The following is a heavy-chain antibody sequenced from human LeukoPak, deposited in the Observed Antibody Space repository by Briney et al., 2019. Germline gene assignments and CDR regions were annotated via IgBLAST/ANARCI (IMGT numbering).Heavy chain of an antibody. CDR2: IYYSGST. CDR1: GGSVSSSY. Sequence: ASETLSLTCTVSGGSVSSSYWSWIRQPPGRGLEWIGYIYYSGSTNYNPSLKSRVTISVDTSKNQFSLKLSSVTAADTAVYYCARAYSSSSWGWFDPWGQGTLVTVSS. J-gene: IGHJ5*02. V-gene: IGHV4-59*02. D-gene: IGHD6-6*01. CDR3: ARAYSSSSWGWFDP.